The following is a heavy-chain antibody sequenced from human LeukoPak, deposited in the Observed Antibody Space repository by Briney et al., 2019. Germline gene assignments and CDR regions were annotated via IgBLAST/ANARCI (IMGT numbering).Heavy chain of an antibody. D-gene: IGHD7-27*01. CDR1: GFTVSSKY. J-gene: IGHJ4*02. Sequence: GGSLRLSCAASGFTVSSKYMTWVRQAPGKGLEWLSGVSPPGGGTYYADSVKGRFTISRDDSKNTLSLQMNSLRVEDTAVYHCARDLAWGAFDYWGQGTLVTVSS. CDR3: ARDLAWGAFDY. CDR2: VSPPGGGT. V-gene: IGHV3-23*01.